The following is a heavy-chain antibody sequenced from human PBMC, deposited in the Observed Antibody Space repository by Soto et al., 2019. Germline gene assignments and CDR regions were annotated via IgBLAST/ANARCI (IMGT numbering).Heavy chain of an antibody. V-gene: IGHV3-15*07. J-gene: IGHJ4*02. Sequence: GGSLRLSCAASDFPFTSAWMNWLRQAPGKGLEWVGRIKSRADGGETHYATPVRGRFTVSRDDSKSTLYLQINSLTTEDTAVYYCATMDLRQYYFAYWGQGTLVTVSS. CDR1: DFPFTSAW. CDR3: ATMDLRQYYFAY. CDR2: IKSRADGGET. D-gene: IGHD3-10*01.